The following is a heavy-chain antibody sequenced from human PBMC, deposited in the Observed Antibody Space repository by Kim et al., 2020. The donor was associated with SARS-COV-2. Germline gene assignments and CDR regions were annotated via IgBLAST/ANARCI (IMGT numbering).Heavy chain of an antibody. Sequence: GGSLRLSCAASGFTFSSYGMHWVRQAPGKGLEWVAVIWYDGSNKYYADSVKGRFTISRDNSKNTLYLQMNSLRAEDTAVYYCARDGLIRRYPLYYFDYWGQGTLVTVSS. CDR2: IWYDGSNK. CDR1: GFTFSSYG. V-gene: IGHV3-33*08. CDR3: ARDGLIRRYPLYYFDY. D-gene: IGHD3-9*01. J-gene: IGHJ4*02.